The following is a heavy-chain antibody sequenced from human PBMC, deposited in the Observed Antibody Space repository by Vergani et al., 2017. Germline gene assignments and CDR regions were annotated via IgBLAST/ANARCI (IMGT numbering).Heavy chain of an antibody. Sequence: QVQLVESGGGVVQPGRSLRLSCAASGFTFSSYGMHWVRQAPGKGLEWVAVIWYDGSNKYYADSVKGRFTISRDNSKNTLYLQMNSLRAEATAVYYCARDPPRRAAAHFDYWGQGTLVTVSS. CDR2: IWYDGSNK. V-gene: IGHV3-33*01. CDR1: GFTFSSYG. J-gene: IGHJ4*02. CDR3: ARDPPRRAAAHFDY. D-gene: IGHD2-2*01.